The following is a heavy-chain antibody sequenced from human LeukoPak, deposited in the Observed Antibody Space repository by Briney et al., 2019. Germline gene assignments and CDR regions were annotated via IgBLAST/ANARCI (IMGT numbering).Heavy chain of an antibody. V-gene: IGHV1-8*02. Sequence: ASVKVSCKASGYTFTGYYMHWVRQATGQGLGWMGWMNPNSGNTGYAQKFQGRVTMTRNTSISTAYMELSSLRSEDTAVYYCARESIADDAFDIWGQGTMVTVSS. CDR3: ARESIADDAFDI. CDR1: GYTFTGYY. D-gene: IGHD6-6*01. J-gene: IGHJ3*02. CDR2: MNPNSGNT.